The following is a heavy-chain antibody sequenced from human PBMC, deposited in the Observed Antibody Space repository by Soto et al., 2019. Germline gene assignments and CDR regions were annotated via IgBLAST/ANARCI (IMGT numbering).Heavy chain of an antibody. CDR2: IAYDGSDM. Sequence: LRLSCAASGFSFSSYAIHWVRQAPGKGLEWVAVIAYDGSDMYYGDSVKGRFTISRDNSKKTLYLQMNSLRPDDTAVYYCAKDPRGIVGAGAWLDSWGQGTLVTVSS. V-gene: IGHV3-30*18. CDR1: GFSFSSYA. CDR3: AKDPRGIVGAGAWLDS. J-gene: IGHJ4*02. D-gene: IGHD1-26*01.